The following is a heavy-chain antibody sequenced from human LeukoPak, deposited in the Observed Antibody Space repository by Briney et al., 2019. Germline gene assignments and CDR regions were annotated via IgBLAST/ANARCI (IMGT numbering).Heavy chain of an antibody. Sequence: SETLSLTCTVSGGSVSSGSYYWSWIRQPPGKGLEWIGYIYYSGSTNYNPSLKSRATISVDTSKNQFSLKLSSVTAADTAVYYCARASSSWYRYFQHWGQGTLVTVSS. D-gene: IGHD6-13*01. CDR3: ARASSSWYRYFQH. J-gene: IGHJ1*01. CDR1: GGSVSSGSYY. V-gene: IGHV4-61*01. CDR2: IYYSGST.